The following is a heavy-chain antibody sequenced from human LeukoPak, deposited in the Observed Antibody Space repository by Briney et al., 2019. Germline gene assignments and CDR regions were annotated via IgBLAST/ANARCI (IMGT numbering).Heavy chain of an antibody. J-gene: IGHJ4*02. Sequence: SETLSLTCTVSGGSFSSSSYYWGWIRQPPGKGLEWIGSIYYSGNTYYNPSLKSRVTISVDTSKNQFSLKLSSVTAADTAVYYCARRAGSSGYYYFDYWGQGTLVTVSS. CDR2: IYYSGNT. D-gene: IGHD3-22*01. CDR3: ARRAGSSGYYYFDY. V-gene: IGHV4-39*01. CDR1: GGSFSSSSYY.